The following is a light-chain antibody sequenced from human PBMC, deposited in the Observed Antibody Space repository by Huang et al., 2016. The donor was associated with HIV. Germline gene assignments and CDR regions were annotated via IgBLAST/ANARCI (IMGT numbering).Light chain of an antibody. J-gene: IGKJ4*01. CDR3: QQYNDWPPLT. V-gene: IGKV3D-15*01. CDR2: CAS. Sequence: EIVMTQSPATLSVSPGERATLSCRASQSISTYLAWYQQKPGQAPTLLVHCASTMATGIPARVSGSGSGTEFTLTISSLQSEDFAVYYCQQYNDWPPLTFGGGTRVEIK. CDR1: QSISTY.